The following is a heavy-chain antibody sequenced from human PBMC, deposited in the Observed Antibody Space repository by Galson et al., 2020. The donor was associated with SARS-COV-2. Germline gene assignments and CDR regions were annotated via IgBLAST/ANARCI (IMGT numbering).Heavy chain of an antibody. CDR3: STVSARYDFWSGYYTDNGADDF. V-gene: IGHV3-15*01. Sequence: GGSLRLSCAAPGFTFNNAWMTWVRQAPGKGLEWVGRIKSKTDGGTTDYAAPVKGRFTISRDDSKNTLYLQMNSLKTEDTAVYYCSTVSARYDFWSGYYTDNGADDFWGQGTLVTVSS. CDR2: IKSKTDGGTT. D-gene: IGHD3-3*01. CDR1: GFTFNNAW. J-gene: IGHJ4*02.